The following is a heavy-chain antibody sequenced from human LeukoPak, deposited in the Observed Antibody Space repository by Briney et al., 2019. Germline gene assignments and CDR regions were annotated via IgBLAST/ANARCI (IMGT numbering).Heavy chain of an antibody. D-gene: IGHD2-2*01. CDR3: ARSNWFYCSSTSCYAGGAFDI. V-gene: IGHV4-34*01. CDR2: INHSGSN. Sequence: PSETQSLTCAVYGGSFSGYYWSGIRQPPGKALEWIEEINHSGSNNYNPSLKSRVTISVDTSKNQFSLKLSSATAADTAVYYCARSNWFYCSSTSCYAGGAFDIWGQGTMVTVSS. J-gene: IGHJ3*02. CDR1: GGSFSGYY.